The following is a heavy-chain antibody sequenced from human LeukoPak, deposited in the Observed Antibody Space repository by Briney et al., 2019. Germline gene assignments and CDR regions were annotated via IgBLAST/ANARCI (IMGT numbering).Heavy chain of an antibody. D-gene: IGHD3-22*01. CDR1: GNSISSGDNY. J-gene: IGHJ4*02. Sequence: SETLSLTCTVSGNSISSGDNYWSWIRQPAGKGLEWIGRIYTSGSTDYNPSLQSRVTISGDTSKNQFSLRLSSVTAADTAVYYCARASYSYDINGWVPFDYWGQGTLVTVSS. V-gene: IGHV4-61*02. CDR3: ARASYSYDINGWVPFDY. CDR2: IYTSGST.